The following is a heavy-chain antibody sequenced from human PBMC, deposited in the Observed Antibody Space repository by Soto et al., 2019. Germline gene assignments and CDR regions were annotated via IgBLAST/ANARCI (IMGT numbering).Heavy chain of an antibody. CDR1: GDAISGSNS. D-gene: IGHD3-10*02. V-gene: IGHV4-30-2*01. CDR2: IYHSGST. Sequence: QVHLQESASGLVKPSQTLSLTCVVSGDAISGSNSCHWVRRPPGEGLEWLGYIYHSGSTHYNPYPRGRFTMSVDTSRNLFSLQLTDVTAADTAVYYCARGDIVRGAPIDSRGQGTLVSVSS. J-gene: IGHJ4*02. CDR3: ARGDIVRGAPIDS.